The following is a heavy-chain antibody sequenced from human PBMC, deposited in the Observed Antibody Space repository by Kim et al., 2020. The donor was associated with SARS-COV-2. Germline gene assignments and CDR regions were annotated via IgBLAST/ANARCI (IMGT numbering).Heavy chain of an antibody. CDR3: ARDLGSGWYYFDY. J-gene: IGHJ4*02. D-gene: IGHD6-19*01. Sequence: YAQKFQGRVTMTRDTSTSTVYMELSSLRSEDTAVYYCARDLGSGWYYFDYWGQGTLVTVSS. V-gene: IGHV1-46*01.